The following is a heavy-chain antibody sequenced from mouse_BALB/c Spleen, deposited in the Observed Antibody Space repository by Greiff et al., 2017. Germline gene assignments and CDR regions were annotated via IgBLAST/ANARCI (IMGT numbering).Heavy chain of an antibody. CDR3: ARECEAMDY. Sequence: VQLVESGGGLVQPGGSRKLSCAASGFTFSSFGMHWVRQAPEKGLEWVAYISSGSSTIYYADTVKGRFTISRDNPKNTLFLQMTSLRSEDTAMYYCARECEAMDYRGQGTSVTVSS. CDR1: GFTFSSFG. J-gene: IGHJ4*01. CDR2: ISSGSSTI. V-gene: IGHV5-17*02.